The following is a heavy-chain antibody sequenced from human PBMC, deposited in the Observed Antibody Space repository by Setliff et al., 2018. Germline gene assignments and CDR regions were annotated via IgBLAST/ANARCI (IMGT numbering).Heavy chain of an antibody. CDR2: IYYTGKT. J-gene: IGHJ5*02. CDR1: GDSPSGDNYF. V-gene: IGHV4-30-4*02. CDR3: ARTSTYVLGSGSYWDRWFDP. Sequence: PSETLSLTCTVSGDSPSGDNYFWSWIRHLPGKGLQWLGHIYYTGKTYYNPSLKSRLEMSVDTSKREFALRLSSVTAADTAVYYCARTSTYVLGSGSYWDRWFDPWSQGTLVTVSS. D-gene: IGHD3-10*01.